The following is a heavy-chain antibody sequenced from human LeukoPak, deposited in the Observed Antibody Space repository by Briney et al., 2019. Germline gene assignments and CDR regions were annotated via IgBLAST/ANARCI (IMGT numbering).Heavy chain of an antibody. CDR2: INQDGSEK. J-gene: IGHJ4*02. V-gene: IGHV3-7*01. Sequence: GGSLSLSCAASGFTFSSYEMNWVRQAPGKGLEWVANINQDGSEKYYVDSVKGRFTISRDNAKNSVYLQMNSLRAEDTAVYYCARGVLNPQLYGYWGQGTLVTVSS. CDR3: ARGVLNPQLYGY. CDR1: GFTFSSYE. D-gene: IGHD2-2*01.